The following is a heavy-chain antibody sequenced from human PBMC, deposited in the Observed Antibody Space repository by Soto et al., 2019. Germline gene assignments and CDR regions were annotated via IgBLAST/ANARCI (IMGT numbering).Heavy chain of an antibody. J-gene: IGHJ3*02. Sequence: QVQLQEAGPGLVKPLETVSLTCTVSGGSLIDDYWNWIRQPPGKGLEWIGYVYSRGSTNYNPSLKRRVTISVDRSKTQFSLKLSSVTAAATAVYYWARVNDWKSSTFDIWGHGTMVSVSS. CDR1: GGSLIDDY. CDR3: ARVNDWKSSTFDI. CDR2: VYSRGST. V-gene: IGHV4-59*01. D-gene: IGHD2-21*01.